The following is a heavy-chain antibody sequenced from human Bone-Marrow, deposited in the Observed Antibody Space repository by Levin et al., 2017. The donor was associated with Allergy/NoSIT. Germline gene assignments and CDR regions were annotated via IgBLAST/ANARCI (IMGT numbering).Heavy chain of an antibody. V-gene: IGHV4-30-4*08. D-gene: IGHD2-2*01. CDR3: ARLYCSSTSCYLDS. Sequence: SETLSLTCSVSGGSISSGSGDYSWSWIRQPPGQGLEWIGYIYYSGSTYYNPSLKSRVSISIDTSKNQFSLKLSSVTAADTALYYCARLYCSSTSCYLDSWGQGTLVTVSS. CDR2: IYYSGST. J-gene: IGHJ4*02. CDR1: GGSISSGSGDYS.